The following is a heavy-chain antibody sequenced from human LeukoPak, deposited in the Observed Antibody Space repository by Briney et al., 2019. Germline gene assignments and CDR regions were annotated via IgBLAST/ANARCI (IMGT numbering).Heavy chain of an antibody. V-gene: IGHV4-59*08. CDR1: GGSLSSYY. CDR2: IYYSGST. Sequence: SETLSLTCTVSGGSLSSYYWSWIRQPPGKGLERIGYIYYSGSTNYNPSLKSRVTISVDTSKNQFSLKLSSVTAADTAVYYCAKHPGRTGAFDIWGQGTMVTVSS. CDR3: AKHPGRTGAFDI. D-gene: IGHD3/OR15-3a*01. J-gene: IGHJ3*02.